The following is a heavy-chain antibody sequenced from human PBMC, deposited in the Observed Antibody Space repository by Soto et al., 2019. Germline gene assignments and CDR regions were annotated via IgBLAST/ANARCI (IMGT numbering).Heavy chain of an antibody. D-gene: IGHD5-12*01. V-gene: IGHV3-21*01. CDR3: ARDGIVATITGLFDY. J-gene: IGHJ4*02. CDR2: ISSSSSYI. Sequence: GGSLRLSCAASGFTFSSYSMNWVRQAPGKGLEWVSSISSSSSYIYYADSVKGRFTISRDNAKNSLYLQMNSLRAEDTAVYYCARDGIVATITGLFDYWGQGTLVTVSS. CDR1: GFTFSSYS.